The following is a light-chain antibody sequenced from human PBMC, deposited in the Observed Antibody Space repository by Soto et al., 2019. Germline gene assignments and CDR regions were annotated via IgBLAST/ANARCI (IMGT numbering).Light chain of an antibody. CDR3: HQYDSLPLT. CDR1: QSVASNY. CDR2: DAS. V-gene: IGKV3-20*01. J-gene: IGKJ4*01. Sequence: EIVMTQSPATLSVSPGERATLSCRASQSVASNYLGWYQQKPGQAPRVLIFDASIRATGIPDRFSASGSGSDFTLTISRLEPDDFAVYYCHQYDSLPLTFGGGTKVDIK.